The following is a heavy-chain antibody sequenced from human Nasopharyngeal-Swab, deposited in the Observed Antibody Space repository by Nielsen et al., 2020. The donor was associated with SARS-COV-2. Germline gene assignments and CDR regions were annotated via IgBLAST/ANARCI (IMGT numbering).Heavy chain of an antibody. Sequence: SETLSLTCAVSGGSISRGGYSWSWIRPPPGKGLEWIGYIYHSGSTYYNPSLKSRVTISVDRSKNQFSLKLSSVTAADTAVYYCARAGYGDFLNAFDIWGQGTMVTVSS. D-gene: IGHD4-17*01. CDR1: GGSISRGGYS. CDR2: IYHSGST. V-gene: IGHV4-30-2*01. CDR3: ARAGYGDFLNAFDI. J-gene: IGHJ3*02.